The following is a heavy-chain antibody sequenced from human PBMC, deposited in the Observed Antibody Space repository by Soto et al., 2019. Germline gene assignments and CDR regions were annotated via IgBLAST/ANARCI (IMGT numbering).Heavy chain of an antibody. CDR3: ARTSYYDSTGYYNMDV. D-gene: IGHD3-22*01. Sequence: SETLSLTCAISGGSISSNNWWTWVRQSPGKGLEWIGEIHHSESTNYNPSLNSRVTISVDKSKNQFSLKLTSVTAADTADYYCARTSYYDSTGYYNMDVWGQGTTVS. CDR2: IHHSEST. J-gene: IGHJ6*02. V-gene: IGHV4-4*02. CDR1: GGSISSNNW.